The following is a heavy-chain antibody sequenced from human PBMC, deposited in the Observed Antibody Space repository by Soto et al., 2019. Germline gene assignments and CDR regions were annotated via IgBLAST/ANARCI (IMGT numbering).Heavy chain of an antibody. V-gene: IGHV1-69*13. CDR2: IIPIFGTA. CDR3: ARGGALGYCSSTSCYKVYGMDV. J-gene: IGHJ6*02. CDR1: GGTFSSYA. Sequence: SVKVSCKASGGTFSSYAISWVRQAPGQGLEWMGGIIPIFGTANYAQKFQGRVTITADESASTAYMELSSLRSEDTAVYYCARGGALGYCSSTSCYKVYGMDVWGQGTTVTVSS. D-gene: IGHD2-2*02.